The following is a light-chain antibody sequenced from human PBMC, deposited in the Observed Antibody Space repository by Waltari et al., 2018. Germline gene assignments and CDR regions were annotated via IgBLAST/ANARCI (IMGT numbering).Light chain of an antibody. J-gene: IGLJ1*01. CDR2: EDS. CDR3: YSTDSSGNYV. V-gene: IGLV3-10*01. Sequence: SYALTQPPSVSVAPGQTARHTRSRDPLPTEYAYWYQQKSGQAPVLVIYEDSKRPSGSPERFSGSSSGTMATLTISGAQVEDEADYYCYSTDSSGNYVFGTGTKVTVL. CDR1: PLPTEY.